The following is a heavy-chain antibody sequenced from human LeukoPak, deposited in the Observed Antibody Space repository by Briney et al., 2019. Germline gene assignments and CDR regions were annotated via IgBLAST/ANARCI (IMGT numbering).Heavy chain of an antibody. Sequence: GESLKISCKASSNSLTKHWIAWVRQMPGKGLELMGYIYPGDSDTRYSLSFQGQVTSSVDRSINTAYLQWSNVKPSDAAMYFCARMRNGYHLYDYWGQGALVTVSS. CDR3: ARMRNGYHLYDY. V-gene: IGHV5-51*01. CDR1: SNSLTKHW. J-gene: IGHJ4*02. D-gene: IGHD5-24*01. CDR2: IYPGDSDT.